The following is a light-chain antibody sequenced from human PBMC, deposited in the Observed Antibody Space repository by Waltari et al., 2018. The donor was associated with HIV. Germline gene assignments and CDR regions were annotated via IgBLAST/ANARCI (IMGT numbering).Light chain of an antibody. CDR2: KVS. J-gene: IGKJ1*01. V-gene: IGKV2-30*01. CDR1: QSLVYSDGNTY. CDR3: MQGTDWPPM. Sequence: DVVMTQSPLSLPVTLGQPASISCRSSQSLVYSDGNTYLSWFQQRPGQSPRRLIYKVSNRDSGVPDRFSGSGSRTEFTLKISRVEADDVGIYYCMQGTDWPPMFGQGTKVEIK.